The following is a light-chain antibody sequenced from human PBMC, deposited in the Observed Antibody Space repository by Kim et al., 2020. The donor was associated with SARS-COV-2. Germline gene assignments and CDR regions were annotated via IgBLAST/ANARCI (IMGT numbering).Light chain of an antibody. Sequence: SLSPGERATRSCRASQSVISDYLAWYQQRPGQAPRLLIYGASNRATGIPDRFSGSGSGTDFTLTISRLEAEDFAVYYCQQYGGWTFGLGTKVDIK. V-gene: IGKV3-20*01. J-gene: IGKJ1*01. CDR1: QSVISDY. CDR2: GAS. CDR3: QQYGGWT.